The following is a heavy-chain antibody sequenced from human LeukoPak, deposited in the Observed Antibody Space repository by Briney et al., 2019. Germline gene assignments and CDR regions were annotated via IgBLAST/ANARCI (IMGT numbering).Heavy chain of an antibody. Sequence: GASLQISCAASGFTFSSYGMHWVRQAPGKGLEWVAVIWYDGRNKYYADSVKGRFTISRDNSKNTLYLQMNSLRAEDTAVYYCARDQTYYYYGVDVWGQGTTVTVSS. CDR3: ARDQTYYYYGVDV. CDR2: IWYDGRNK. CDR1: GFTFSSYG. V-gene: IGHV3-33*01. J-gene: IGHJ6*02.